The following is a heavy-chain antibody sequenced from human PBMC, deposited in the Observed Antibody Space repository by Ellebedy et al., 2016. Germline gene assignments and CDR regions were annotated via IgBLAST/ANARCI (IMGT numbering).Heavy chain of an antibody. J-gene: IGHJ6*02. D-gene: IGHD3-10*01. V-gene: IGHV3-11*03. CDR3: ARFLNKSESRSPLSPYYYGLDV. CDR1: GFTFSDYY. CDR2: ISSRSSST. Sequence: GGSLRLXCAASGFTFSDYYMSWIRQAPGKGLEWVSYISSRSSSTNYADSVKGRFTISGDKAKNSLYLQMNSLRAEDTAVYYCARFLNKSESRSPLSPYYYGLDVWGQGTTVTVSS.